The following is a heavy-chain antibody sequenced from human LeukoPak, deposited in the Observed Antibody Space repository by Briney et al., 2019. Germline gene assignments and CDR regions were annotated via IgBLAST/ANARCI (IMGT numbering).Heavy chain of an antibody. D-gene: IGHD3-16*02. V-gene: IGHV3-21*04. CDR2: ISSSSSYI. CDR3: AKEGGYGELSSYFDY. Sequence: GGSLRLSCAASGFTFSSYSMNWVRQAPGKGLEWVSSISSSSSYIYYVDSVKGRFTISRDNAKNSLYLQMNGLRAEDTAVYYCAKEGGYGELSSYFDYWGQGTLVTVSS. J-gene: IGHJ4*02. CDR1: GFTFSSYS.